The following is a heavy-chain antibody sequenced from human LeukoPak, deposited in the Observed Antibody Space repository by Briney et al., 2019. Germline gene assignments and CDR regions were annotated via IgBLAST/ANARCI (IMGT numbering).Heavy chain of an antibody. Sequence: SETLSLTCTVSGDSISSGSYSWDWIRQPPGKGLEWIGSIYYGGNTYHNPSLKSRVTISVDTSKNQFSLKLSSVTAADTAVYYCARHPPVHKGEDWFDPWGQGTLVTVSS. CDR1: GDSISSGSYS. D-gene: IGHD3-16*01. CDR3: ARHPPVHKGEDWFDP. J-gene: IGHJ5*02. CDR2: IYYGGNT. V-gene: IGHV4-39*01.